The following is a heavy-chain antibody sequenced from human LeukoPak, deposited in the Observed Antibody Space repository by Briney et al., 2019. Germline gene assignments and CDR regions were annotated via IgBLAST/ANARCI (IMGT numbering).Heavy chain of an antibody. CDR2: INWNGGST. CDR1: GFTFDDYG. CDR3: AGGEDSPFDY. J-gene: IGHJ4*02. Sequence: GGSLRLSCAASGFTFDDYGMGWVRQAPGKGLEWVSGINWNGGSTGYADSVKGRFTISRDNAKNSLYLQMNSLRAEDTALYYCAGGEDSPFDYWGQGTLVTVSS. D-gene: IGHD3-22*01. V-gene: IGHV3-20*04.